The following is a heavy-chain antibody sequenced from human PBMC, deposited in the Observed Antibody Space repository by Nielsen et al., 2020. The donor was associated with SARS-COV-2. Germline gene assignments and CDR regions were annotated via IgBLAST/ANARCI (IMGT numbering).Heavy chain of an antibody. CDR1: GFTFSSYS. D-gene: IGHD3-3*01. CDR2: ISSSSSYI. Sequence: GSLRLSCAASGFTFSSYSMNWVRQAPGKGLEWVSSISSSSSYIYYAGSVKGRFTISRDNAKNSLYLQMNSLRAEDTAVYYCARVLSYTFDIWGQGTMVTVSS. V-gene: IGHV3-21*01. CDR3: ARVLSYTFDI. J-gene: IGHJ3*02.